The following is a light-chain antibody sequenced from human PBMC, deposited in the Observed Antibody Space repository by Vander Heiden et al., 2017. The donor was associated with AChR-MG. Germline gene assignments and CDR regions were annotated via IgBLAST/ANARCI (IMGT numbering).Light chain of an antibody. J-gene: IGLJ2*01. Sequence: QSVLTQPPSGSGTPGQRVPISCSGSSPNSESNYASCYQQLPGTDPNLRIERNNHRPSGVADRSSGSNSGTSASLAVGGFRYEDEADYYGAVVFGRRTKLTVL. CDR2: RNN. CDR1: SPNSESNY. CDR3: AVV. V-gene: IGLV1-47*01.